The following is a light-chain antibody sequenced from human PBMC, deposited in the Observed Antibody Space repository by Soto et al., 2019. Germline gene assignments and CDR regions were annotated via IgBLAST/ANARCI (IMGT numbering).Light chain of an antibody. CDR1: QSINSW. J-gene: IGKJ4*01. CDR2: DAS. CDR3: QQYSSYS. Sequence: DIQMTQSPSTLSASVGDRVTITCRASQSINSWLAWYQQKPGKAPKLLIYDASSLESGVPFRFSGSGSGTEFTLTISSLQPDDFATYYCQQYSSYSFGGGTKVEIK. V-gene: IGKV1-5*01.